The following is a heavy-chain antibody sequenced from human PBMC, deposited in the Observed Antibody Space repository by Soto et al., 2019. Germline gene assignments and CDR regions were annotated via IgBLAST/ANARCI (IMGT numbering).Heavy chain of an antibody. CDR3: ARDGSGYRSRASPMDV. J-gene: IGHJ6*02. CDR2: IIPIFGTA. D-gene: IGHD3-22*01. CDR1: GDTFSSYA. Sequence: QVQLVQSGAEVKKPGSSVKVSCKASGDTFSSYAISWVRQAPGQGLEWMGGIIPIFGTANYAQKFQGRVTITAGESTGTAYMELSSLRSEDTAVYYCARDGSGYRSRASPMDVWGQGKTVTVSS. V-gene: IGHV1-69*01.